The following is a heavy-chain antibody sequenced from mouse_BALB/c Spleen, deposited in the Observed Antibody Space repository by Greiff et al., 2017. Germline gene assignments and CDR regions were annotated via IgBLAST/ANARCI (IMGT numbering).Heavy chain of an antibody. CDR3: ARHGGLLKDWFAY. J-gene: IGHJ3*01. V-gene: IGHV5-6*01. D-gene: IGHD1-1*01. CDR1: GFTFSSYG. Sequence: EVQLQQSGGDLVKPGGSLKLSCAASGFTFSSYGMSWVRQTPDKRLEWVATISSGGSYTYYPDSVKGRFTISRDNAKNTLYLQMSSLKSEDTAMYYCARHGGLLKDWFAYWGQGTLVTVSA. CDR2: ISSGGSYT.